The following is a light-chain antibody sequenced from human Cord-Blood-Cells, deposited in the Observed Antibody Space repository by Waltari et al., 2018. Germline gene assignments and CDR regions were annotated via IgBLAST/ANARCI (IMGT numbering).Light chain of an antibody. CDR2: EVS. CDR1: SSDVGGSNS. Sequence: QSALTQPTSASGSPGPSVTISCTGTSSDVGGSNSVSWYQQHPGKAPKLMIYEVSKRPSGVPDRFSGSKSGNTASLTVSGLQAEDEADYYCSSYAGSNYVVGTGTKVTVL. J-gene: IGLJ1*01. CDR3: SSYAGSNYV. V-gene: IGLV2-8*01.